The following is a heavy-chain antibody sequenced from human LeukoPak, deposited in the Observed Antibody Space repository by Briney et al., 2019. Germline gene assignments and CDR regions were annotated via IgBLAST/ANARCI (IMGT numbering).Heavy chain of an antibody. CDR1: GYTFTSYG. D-gene: IGHD6-19*01. CDR3: AARSIAVAGRNDAFDI. CDR2: ISAYNGNT. V-gene: IGHV1-18*01. Sequence: ASVKVSCKASGYTFTSYGISWVRQAPGQGLEWMGWISAYNGNTNYAQKFQGRVTMTTDTSTSTAYMELRSLRSDDTAVYYCAARSIAVAGRNDAFDIWGQGTMVTVSS. J-gene: IGHJ3*02.